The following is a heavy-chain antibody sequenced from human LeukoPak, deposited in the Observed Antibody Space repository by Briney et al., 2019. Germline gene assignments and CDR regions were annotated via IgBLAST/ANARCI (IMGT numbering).Heavy chain of an antibody. J-gene: IGHJ2*01. CDR3: AREDRGVISWYFDL. D-gene: IGHD3-10*01. V-gene: IGHV4-59*12. Sequence: SETLSLTCTVSGGSISSYYWTWIRQPPGKGLEWIGYIYYSGSTNYNPSLKSRVTISVDKSKNQFSLKLSSVTAADTAVYYCAREDRGVISWYFDLWGRGTLVTVSS. CDR1: GGSISSYY. CDR2: IYYSGST.